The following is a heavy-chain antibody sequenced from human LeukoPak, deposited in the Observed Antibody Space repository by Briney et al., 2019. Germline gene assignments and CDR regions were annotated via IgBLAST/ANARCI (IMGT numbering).Heavy chain of an antibody. D-gene: IGHD2-2*01. V-gene: IGHV1-46*01. J-gene: IGHJ4*02. CDR2: INPSGGST. CDR1: GYTFTSYY. CDR3: ARGDDIILVPAARFDY. Sequence: ASVKVSCKASGYTFTSYYIYWVRQAPGQGLEWMGIINPSGGSTSFAQKFQGRVTMTRDTSTSTVYMELSSLRSEDTAVYYCARGDDIILVPAARFDYWGQGTLVTVSS.